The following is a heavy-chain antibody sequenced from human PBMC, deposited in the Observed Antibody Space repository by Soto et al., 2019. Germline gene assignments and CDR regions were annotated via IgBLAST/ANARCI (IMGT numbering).Heavy chain of an antibody. CDR3: ARDSRHYTGAVFYYYGMDV. CDR2: IYYSGST. Sequence: PSETLSLTCTVSGGSISSYYWSWIRQPPGKGLEWIGYIYYSGSTNYNPSLKSRVTISVDTSKNQFSLKLSSVTAADTAVYYCARDSRHYTGAVFYYYGMDVWGQGTTVTVSS. V-gene: IGHV4-59*01. D-gene: IGHD3-3*01. J-gene: IGHJ6*02. CDR1: GGSISSYY.